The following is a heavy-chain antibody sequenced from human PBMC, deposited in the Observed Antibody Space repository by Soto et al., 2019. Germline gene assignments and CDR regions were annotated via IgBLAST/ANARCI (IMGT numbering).Heavy chain of an antibody. CDR3: ARGVTAGVDY. CDR1: GYSFTGLD. CDR2: MQPSSGRT. D-gene: IGHD1-26*01. V-gene: IGHV1-8*01. J-gene: IGHJ4*02. Sequence: ASVKVSCKASGYSFTGLDINWVRQTTGQGLEWMGWMQPSSGRTGYAQKFQGRVTMTRDASINTAYMELSSLTSDDTAFYYCARGVTAGVDYWGQGTLVTVSS.